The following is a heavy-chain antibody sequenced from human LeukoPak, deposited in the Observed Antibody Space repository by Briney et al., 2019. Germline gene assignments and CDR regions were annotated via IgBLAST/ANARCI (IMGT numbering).Heavy chain of an antibody. D-gene: IGHD3-10*01. CDR1: SGSFSGYY. J-gene: IGHJ4*02. CDR2: INHSGST. V-gene: IGHV4-34*01. Sequence: SETLSLTCAVYSGSFSGYYWSWIRQPPGKGLEWIGEINHSGSTNYNPSLKIRVTISVDTSKNQFSLKLTSVTAADTAVSYCARRLHTMLRGVIINPIDSWGQGTLVTVSS. CDR3: ARRLHTMLRGVIINPIDS.